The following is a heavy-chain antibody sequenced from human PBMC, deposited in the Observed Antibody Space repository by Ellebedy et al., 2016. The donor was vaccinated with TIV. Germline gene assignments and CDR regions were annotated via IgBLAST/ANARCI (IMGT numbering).Heavy chain of an antibody. V-gene: IGHV3-53*01. CDR1: GFTVNNNY. CDR2: IYSGGST. Sequence: PGGSLRLSCAASGFTVNNNYMSWVRQAPGQGLELVSVIYSGGSTYYADSVKGRFTISRDNSKNTLYLQMNSLRAEDTAVYYCAGSPSTGYWGQGTLVTVSS. D-gene: IGHD4-17*01. J-gene: IGHJ4*02. CDR3: AGSPSTGY.